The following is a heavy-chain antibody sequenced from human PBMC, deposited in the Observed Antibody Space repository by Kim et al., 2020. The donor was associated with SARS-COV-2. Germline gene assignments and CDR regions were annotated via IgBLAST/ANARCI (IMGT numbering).Heavy chain of an antibody. V-gene: IGHV3-53*04. D-gene: IGHD3-10*01. CDR3: ARDSVVRGVVYYYYYGMDV. J-gene: IGHJ6*02. Sequence: GGSLRLSCAASGFTVSSNYMSWVRQAPGKGLEWVSVIYSGGSTYYADSVKGRFTISRHNSKNTLYLQMNSLRAEDTAVYYCARDSVVRGVVYYYYYGMDVWGQGTTVTVSS. CDR2: IYSGGST. CDR1: GFTVSSNY.